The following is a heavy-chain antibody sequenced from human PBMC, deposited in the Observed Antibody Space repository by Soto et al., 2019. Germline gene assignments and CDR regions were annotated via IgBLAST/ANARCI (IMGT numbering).Heavy chain of an antibody. CDR2: ISKSGSTI. V-gene: IGHV3-11*01. D-gene: IGHD2-15*01. J-gene: IGHJ4*02. Sequence: QVQLVESGGGLVKPGGSLRLSCAASGFTFSDYYMSWVRQAPGKGLEWVSSISKSGSTIDYADSVRGRFTISRDNAKNSLYLQMISLRGEDTAVYYCARQTPLVAVTPEFDYWGQGTLLTVSS. CDR3: ARQTPLVAVTPEFDY. CDR1: GFTFSDYY.